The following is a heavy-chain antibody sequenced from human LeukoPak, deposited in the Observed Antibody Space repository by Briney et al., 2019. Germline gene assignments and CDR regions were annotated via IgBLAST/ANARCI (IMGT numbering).Heavy chain of an antibody. J-gene: IGHJ4*02. D-gene: IGHD6-6*01. V-gene: IGHV4-59*01. Sequence: SETLSLTCTVSGGSISSYYWSWIRQPPGKGLEWIGYIYYSGSTNYNPSLKSRVTISVDTSKNQFSLKLSSETAADTAVYYCARHIIEYSSSALFDYWGQGTLVTVSS. CDR1: GGSISSYY. CDR3: ARHIIEYSSSALFDY. CDR2: IYYSGST.